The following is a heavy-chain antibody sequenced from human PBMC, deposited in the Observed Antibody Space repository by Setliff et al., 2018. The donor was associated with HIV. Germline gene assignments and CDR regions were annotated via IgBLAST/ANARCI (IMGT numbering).Heavy chain of an antibody. Sequence: GASVKVSCKASGYTFTSYGISWVRQAPGQGLEWMGWISAYNGHTNYAQKFQGRVTMTTDTSTSTAYTELRSLRSDDTAVYYCARDVPTYCSSINCYDPMKQNWFDPWGQGTLVTVSS. CDR2: ISAYNGHT. J-gene: IGHJ5*02. CDR1: GYTFTSYG. CDR3: ARDVPTYCSSINCYDPMKQNWFDP. D-gene: IGHD2-2*01. V-gene: IGHV1-18*01.